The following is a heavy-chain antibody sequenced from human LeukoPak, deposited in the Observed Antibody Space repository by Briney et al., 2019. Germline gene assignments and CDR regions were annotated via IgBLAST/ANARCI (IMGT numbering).Heavy chain of an antibody. CDR3: VRSKSGAYGWFDP. CDR2: IYFTGNT. Sequence: SETLSLTCGVSVGSISSGNWWSWVRQSPGKGLEWIGYIYFTGNTNYNPSLKSRVTIPIDTSKNHFSPNVNSVTAADAAMYYCVRSKSGAYGWFDPWGPGTLVTVSS. CDR1: VGSISSGNW. J-gene: IGHJ5*02. V-gene: IGHV4/OR15-8*02. D-gene: IGHD2-15*01.